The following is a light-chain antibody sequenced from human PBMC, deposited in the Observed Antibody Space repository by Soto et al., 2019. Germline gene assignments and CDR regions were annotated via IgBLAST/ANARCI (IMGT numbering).Light chain of an antibody. J-gene: IGKJ1*01. Sequence: DIQMTQSPSTLSGSVGDRVTVTGRASKTISSWLAWDQQRPGKAPKLLIYKASTLKSGVPSRFSGSGSWTEFTLTISRLQPDDFATYHSKHYNSXSEACGQGPKV. CDR3: KHYNSXSEA. CDR1: KTISSW. CDR2: KAS. V-gene: IGKV1-5*03.